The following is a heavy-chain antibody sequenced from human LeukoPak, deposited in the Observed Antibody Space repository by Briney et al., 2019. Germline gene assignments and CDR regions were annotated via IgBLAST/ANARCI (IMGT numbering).Heavy chain of an antibody. J-gene: IGHJ4*02. CDR1: GFTFSSFG. D-gene: IGHD1-26*01. CDR3: AKDDSYTGSSYFDY. CDR2: IRSDGSNR. V-gene: IGHV3-30*02. Sequence: GGSLRLSCVASGFTFSSFGIHWVRQPPGKGLEWVAFIRSDGSNRYYADSVKGRFTVSRDNSRNTLYLQMNSLRVEDTAVYYCAKDDSYTGSSYFDYWAQGALVAVSS.